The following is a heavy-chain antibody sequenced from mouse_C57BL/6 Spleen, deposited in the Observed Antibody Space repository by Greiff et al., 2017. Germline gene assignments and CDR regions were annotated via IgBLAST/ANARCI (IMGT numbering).Heavy chain of an antibody. CDR3: ASYYSNYVEYFDY. D-gene: IGHD2-5*01. Sequence: EVTLVESGAELVKPGASVKLSCTASGFNIKDYYMHWVKQRTEQGLEWIGRIDPEDGETKYAPKFQGKATITADTSSNTAYLQLSSLTSEDTAVYYCASYYSNYVEYFDYWGQGTTLTVSS. V-gene: IGHV14-2*01. J-gene: IGHJ2*01. CDR1: GFNIKDYY. CDR2: IDPEDGET.